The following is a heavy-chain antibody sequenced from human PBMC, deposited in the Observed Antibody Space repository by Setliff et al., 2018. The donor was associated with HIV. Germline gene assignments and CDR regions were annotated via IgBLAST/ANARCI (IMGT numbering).Heavy chain of an antibody. V-gene: IGHV4-38-2*01. D-gene: IGHD3-10*01. CDR1: GYSISSGYY. J-gene: IGHJ6*03. CDR2: IAYSGST. Sequence: PSETLSLTCDVSGYSISSGYYWGWLRQPPGKGLEWIGTIAYSGSTYYNPSLKSRVTISVDTSKNQFSLKLTTMTAVDTAVYYCARQVTMIRGVQNYYMDVWGKGTTVTVSS. CDR3: ARQVTMIRGVQNYYMDV.